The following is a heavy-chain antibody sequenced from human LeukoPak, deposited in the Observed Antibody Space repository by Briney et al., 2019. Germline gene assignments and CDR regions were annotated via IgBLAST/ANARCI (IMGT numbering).Heavy chain of an antibody. D-gene: IGHD1-1*01. CDR2: INAGNGNT. J-gene: IGHJ4*02. V-gene: IGHV1-3*01. Sequence: ASVKVSCKASGYTLTSYAMHWVRQAPGQRLEWMGWINAGNGNTEYLQKFQGRVTITRDTSASTAYMQLSSLRSEDTAVYYCARGSTGTTGYWGQGTLVTVSS. CDR3: ARGSTGTTGY. CDR1: GYTLTSYA.